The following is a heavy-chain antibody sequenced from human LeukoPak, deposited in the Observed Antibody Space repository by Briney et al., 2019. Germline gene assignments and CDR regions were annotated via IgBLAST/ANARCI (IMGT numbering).Heavy chain of an antibody. CDR2: IRFSGSI. V-gene: IGHV4-59*08. CDR1: GASFNSYF. Sequence: ETLSLTCTVSGASFNSYFWGWVRQPPGKGLEGVVDIRFSGSINFYPSLRSRVTISVDTTKNQFSLKLSSVTAADTAVYYCARHSTYFDYWGQGTLVTVSS. J-gene: IGHJ4*02. CDR3: ARHSTYFDY.